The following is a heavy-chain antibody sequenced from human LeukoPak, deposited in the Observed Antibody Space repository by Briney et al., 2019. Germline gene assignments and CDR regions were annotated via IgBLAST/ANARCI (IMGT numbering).Heavy chain of an antibody. J-gene: IGHJ6*02. V-gene: IGHV3-30*14. CDR3: ARMVGSGYYYYYYGMDV. CDR2: ISYDGSNK. CDR1: GFTFSSYA. D-gene: IGHD3-22*01. Sequence: GRSLRLSCAASGFTFSSYAMHWVRQAPGKGLEWVAVISYDGSNKYYADSVKGRFTISRDNSKNTLYLQMNSLRAEDTAVYYCARMVGSGYYYYYYGMDVWGQGTTVTVSS.